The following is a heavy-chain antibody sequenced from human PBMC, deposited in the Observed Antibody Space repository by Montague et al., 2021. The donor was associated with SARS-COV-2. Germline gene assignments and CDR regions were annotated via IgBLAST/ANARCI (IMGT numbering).Heavy chain of an antibody. CDR2: IWYDGSNK. J-gene: IGHJ4*02. V-gene: IGHV3-33*01. Sequence: SLRLSCAASGFTFSSYGMHWVRQAPGKGLEWMAAIWYDGSNKYYADSVKGRFTISRDNSKNTLYLQMNSLRAEDTAVYYCARDLVGATYFDYWGQGTLVTVSS. CDR3: ARDLVGATYFDY. CDR1: GFTFSSYG. D-gene: IGHD1-26*01.